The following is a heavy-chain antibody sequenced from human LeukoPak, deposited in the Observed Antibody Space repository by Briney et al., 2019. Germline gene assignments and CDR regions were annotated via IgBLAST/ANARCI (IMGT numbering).Heavy chain of an antibody. CDR1: GYTFTGYY. Sequence: GASVKVSCKASGYTFTGYYMHWVRQAPGQGLEWMGWINPNSGGTNYAQKFQGRVTMTRDTSISTAYMELSRLRSDDTAVYYCARSRGEYCSSTSRRLGAFDIWGQGTMVTVSS. J-gene: IGHJ3*02. CDR2: INPNSGGT. CDR3: ARSRGEYCSSTSRRLGAFDI. D-gene: IGHD2-2*01. V-gene: IGHV1-2*02.